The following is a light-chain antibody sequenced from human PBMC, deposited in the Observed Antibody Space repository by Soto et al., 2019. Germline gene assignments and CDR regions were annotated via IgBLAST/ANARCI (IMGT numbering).Light chain of an antibody. V-gene: IGKV3-20*01. J-gene: IGKJ2*01. Sequence: EIVLTQSPGTLSLSPGERATLSCRASQSVSSSYLAWYQQKHGQAPRLLIYGASSRATRIPDRFSGSGSGTDFTLTISRLEPEDFAVYYCQQYGSSPQTFGQGTKLEIK. CDR1: QSVSSSY. CDR2: GAS. CDR3: QQYGSSPQT.